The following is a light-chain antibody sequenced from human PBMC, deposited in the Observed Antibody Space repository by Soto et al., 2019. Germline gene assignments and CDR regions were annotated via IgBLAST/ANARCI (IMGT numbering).Light chain of an antibody. V-gene: IGLV1-44*01. J-gene: IGLJ3*02. Sequence: QSVLTQPPSASGPPGQRVTISCSGSGSTIGSNTVDWYQQLPGTAPKLLIYSNDQRPLGVPDRFSVSRSGTSASLAISGLQPDDEGTYDCAVWGNNLNGPGVFGGGTTLTVL. CDR1: GSTIGSNT. CDR2: SND. CDR3: AVWGNNLNGPGV.